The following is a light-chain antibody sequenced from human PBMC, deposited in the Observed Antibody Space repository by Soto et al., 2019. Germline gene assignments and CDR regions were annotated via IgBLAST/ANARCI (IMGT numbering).Light chain of an antibody. CDR2: AAS. J-gene: IGKJ1*01. V-gene: IGKV3-15*01. CDR1: QRVSNH. CDR3: HQYNNWPWT. Sequence: ETVMTQSPVTLSASPGDTATLSCRASQRVSNHFAWYQQNPGQAPRLLIYAASTRAAGVPVRFSGSGSETEFTLTIRSLQSEDFALYSCHQYNNWPWTFGQGTKV.